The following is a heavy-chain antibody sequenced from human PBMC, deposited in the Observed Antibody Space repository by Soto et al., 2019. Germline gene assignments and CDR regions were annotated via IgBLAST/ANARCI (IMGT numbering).Heavy chain of an antibody. D-gene: IGHD6-6*01. V-gene: IGHV3-13*05. Sequence: GGSLRLSCAASGFTFSRYDMHWVRQPTGKGLEWVSTIGAAGDPYYRGSVRGRFTVSRENAENSLYLQMNSLRAGDTAVYYCAAGTAGSSSFDYWGQGTLVTVSS. CDR2: IGAAGDP. CDR3: AAGTAGSSSFDY. CDR1: GFTFSRYD. J-gene: IGHJ4*02.